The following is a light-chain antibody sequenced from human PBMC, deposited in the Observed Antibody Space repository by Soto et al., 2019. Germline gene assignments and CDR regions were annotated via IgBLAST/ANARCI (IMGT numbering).Light chain of an antibody. Sequence: QSALTQPDSVSASLGESITISCTGTNTDIGGYNYVSWYQQHPGKAPKLVIYDDTSRPSGIPNSFSGSKSGFTASLTITGFHAEDDAHYFCSSYRAYRTLEVFGTGTKVTVL. J-gene: IGLJ1*01. CDR2: DDT. V-gene: IGLV2-14*03. CDR3: SSYRAYRTLEV. CDR1: NTDIGGYNY.